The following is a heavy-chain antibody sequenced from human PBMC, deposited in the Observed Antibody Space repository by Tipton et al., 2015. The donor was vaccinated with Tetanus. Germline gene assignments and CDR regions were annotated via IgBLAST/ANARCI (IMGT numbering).Heavy chain of an antibody. V-gene: IGHV4-31*03. J-gene: IGHJ4*02. D-gene: IGHD1-1*01. CDR1: GDSISSGPYS. CDR3: ARANNEFPKKGPFDY. CDR2: IYYSGTS. Sequence: LRLSCTVSGDSISSGPYSWSWLRQHPGKGLELIGYIYYSGTSYISPSLTRRVSIAVDTSRNQFSLNLTSVTVADSAVYFCARANNEFPKKGPFDYWGQGALVLVSS.